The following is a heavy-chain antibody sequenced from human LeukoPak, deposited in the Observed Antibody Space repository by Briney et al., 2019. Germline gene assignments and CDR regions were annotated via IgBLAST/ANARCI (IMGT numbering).Heavy chain of an antibody. CDR2: ISWNSRSI. Sequence: DPGGSLRLSCAASGFTFDNYAMHWVRQAPGKGLEWVSGISWNSRSIGYADSVRGRFAMSRDNAKNSLYLQMNSLRAEDTALYYCAKDWGRPHLGAFDSWGQGTLVTVSS. CDR1: GFTFDNYA. D-gene: IGHD3-16*01. J-gene: IGHJ4*02. CDR3: AKDWGRPHLGAFDS. V-gene: IGHV3-9*01.